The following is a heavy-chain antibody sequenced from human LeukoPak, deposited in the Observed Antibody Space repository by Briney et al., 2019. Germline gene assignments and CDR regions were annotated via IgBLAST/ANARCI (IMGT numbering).Heavy chain of an antibody. D-gene: IGHD3-22*01. CDR1: GGSISSGDYY. CDR3: ARGHYDSSGYRFDY. V-gene: IGHV4-30-4*08. Sequence: SETLSLTCTVSGGSISSGDYYWSWIRQPPGKGLEGIGYIYYSGSTYYNPSLKSRVTISVDTSKNQFSLKLSSVTAADTAVYYCARGHYDSSGYRFDYWGQGTLVTVSS. J-gene: IGHJ4*02. CDR2: IYYSGST.